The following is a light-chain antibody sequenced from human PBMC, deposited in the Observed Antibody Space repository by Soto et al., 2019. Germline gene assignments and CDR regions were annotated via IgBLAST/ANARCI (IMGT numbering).Light chain of an antibody. CDR1: QGIRND. Sequence: DIQMTQSPSSLSASVGDRVTITCRASQGIRNDLGWFQQNPGKAPNRLIYAASSLQSGVPSRFSGSGSETDFTLTVSSLQPEDFATYYCLQHSSYPPLTFGGRTRVEIK. V-gene: IGKV1-17*01. CDR2: AAS. J-gene: IGKJ4*01. CDR3: LQHSSYPPLT.